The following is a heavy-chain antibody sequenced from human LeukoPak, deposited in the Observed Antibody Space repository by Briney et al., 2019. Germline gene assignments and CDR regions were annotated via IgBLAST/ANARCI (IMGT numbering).Heavy chain of an antibody. Sequence: ASVKVSCKASGYTFTSHDINWVRQATGQGLEWMGWMNPNSGNTGYAQKFQGRVTMTRNTSISTAYMELSSLRSEDTAVYYCARGRYCSSTSCYRFDYWGQGTLVTVSS. J-gene: IGHJ4*02. CDR2: MNPNSGNT. V-gene: IGHV1-8*01. CDR1: GYTFTSHD. CDR3: ARGRYCSSTSCYRFDY. D-gene: IGHD2-2*02.